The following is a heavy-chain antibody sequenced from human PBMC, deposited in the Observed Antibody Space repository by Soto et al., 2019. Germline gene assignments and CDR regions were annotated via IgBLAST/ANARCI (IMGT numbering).Heavy chain of an antibody. J-gene: IGHJ6*02. CDR3: ARDRAAAGYYYGMDV. CDR2: INHSGST. Sequence: QVQLQQWGAGLLKPSETLSLTCAVYGGSFSGYYWSWIRQPPGKGLEWIGEINHSGSTNYNPSLKSRVTISVDTSKNQFSLKLSSVTAADTAVYYCARDRAAAGYYYGMDVWGQGTTVTVSS. D-gene: IGHD6-13*01. CDR1: GGSFSGYY. V-gene: IGHV4-34*01.